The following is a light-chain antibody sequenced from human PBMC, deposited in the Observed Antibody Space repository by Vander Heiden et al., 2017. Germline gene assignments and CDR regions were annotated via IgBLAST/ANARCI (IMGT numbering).Light chain of an antibody. Sequence: ELVFTHYPGTLSLSPGERATLSCRASQSVSSSYLAWYQQKPGQAPRRLIDGASSRATGIPDRFSGSGSGTDFTLAISRLEPEDCAVYYCQQYGSSPPYTFGQGTKLEIK. CDR1: QSVSSSY. CDR2: GAS. V-gene: IGKV3-20*01. J-gene: IGKJ2*01. CDR3: QQYGSSPPYT.